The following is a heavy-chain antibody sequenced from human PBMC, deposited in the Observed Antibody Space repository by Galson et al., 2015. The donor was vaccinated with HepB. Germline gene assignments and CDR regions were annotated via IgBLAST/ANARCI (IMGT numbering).Heavy chain of an antibody. CDR3: ATGYFDFWSGTRGSFDL. J-gene: IGHJ2*01. D-gene: IGHD3-3*01. Sequence: SLRLSCEASGFTFSNAWMNWVRQAPGQGLEWVGQFKSPGAGRTIDYAAPVTGRFTISRDDSKDTLYLQLHSLKIDDTAVYYCATGYFDFWSGTRGSFDLWGRGTLVTVSS. CDR1: GFTFSNAW. CDR2: FKSPGAGRTI. V-gene: IGHV3-15*07.